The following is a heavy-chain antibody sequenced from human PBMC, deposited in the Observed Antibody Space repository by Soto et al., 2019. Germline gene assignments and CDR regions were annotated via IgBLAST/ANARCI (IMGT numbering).Heavy chain of an antibody. D-gene: IGHD5-18*01. CDR2: IDPSDSYT. J-gene: IGHJ3*02. CDR3: AREWLGYSYAIGGAFDI. CDR1: GYSFTSYW. V-gene: IGHV5-10-1*01. Sequence: GESLKISCKGSGYSFTSYWISWVRQMPGKGLEWMGRIDPSDSYTNYSPSFQGHVTISADKSISTAYLQWSSLKASDTAMYYCAREWLGYSYAIGGAFDIWGQGTMVTVSS.